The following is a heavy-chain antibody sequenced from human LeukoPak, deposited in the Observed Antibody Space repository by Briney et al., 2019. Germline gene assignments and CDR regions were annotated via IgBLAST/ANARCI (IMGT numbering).Heavy chain of an antibody. J-gene: IGHJ4*02. Sequence: SETLSLTCAVYGGSFSGYYWSWIRQPPGKGLEWIGEINHSGSTNYNPSLKSRVTISVDTSKNQFSLKMSSVTAADTAVYYCARVGVGAATHAIDYWGQGTLVTVSS. CDR3: ARVGVGAATHAIDY. CDR2: INHSGST. V-gene: IGHV4-34*01. D-gene: IGHD2-15*01. CDR1: GGSFSGYY.